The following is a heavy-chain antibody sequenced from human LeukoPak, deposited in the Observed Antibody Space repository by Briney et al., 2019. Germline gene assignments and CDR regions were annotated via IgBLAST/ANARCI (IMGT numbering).Heavy chain of an antibody. CDR1: GYSFTSHW. CDR3: ARQADSRYYFDL. V-gene: IGHV5-51*01. D-gene: IGHD3-22*01. J-gene: IGHJ4*02. CDR2: IYPGDSHT. Sequence: GESLKISCKGSGYSFTSHWIGWVLQMPGKGLEWRGIIYPGDSHTRYGPSFQGQVTISADKSISTAYLQWSSLKASDTAIYYCARQADSRYYFDLWGQGTLVTVSS.